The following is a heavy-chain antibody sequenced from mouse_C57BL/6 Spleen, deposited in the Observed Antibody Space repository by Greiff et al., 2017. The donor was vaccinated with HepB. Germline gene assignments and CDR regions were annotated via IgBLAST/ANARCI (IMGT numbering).Heavy chain of an antibody. Sequence: VQLKESGAELVRPGSSVKMSCKTSGYTFTSYGINWVKQRPGQGLEWIGYIYIGNGYTEYNEKFKGKATLTSDTSSSTAYMQLSSLTSEDSAIYFCARFHYGSSPYWYFDVWGTGTTVTVSS. CDR1: GYTFTSYG. CDR2: IYIGNGYT. CDR3: ARFHYGSSPYWYFDV. V-gene: IGHV1-58*01. D-gene: IGHD1-1*01. J-gene: IGHJ1*03.